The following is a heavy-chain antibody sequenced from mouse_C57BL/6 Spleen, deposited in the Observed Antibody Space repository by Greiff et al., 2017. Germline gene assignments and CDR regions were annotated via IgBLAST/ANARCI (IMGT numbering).Heavy chain of an antibody. CDR3: ARPDGYYGYFDV. CDR1: GFTFSDYG. J-gene: IGHJ1*03. Sequence: EVKLVESGGGLVKPGGSLKLSCAASGFTFSDYGMHWVRQAPEKGLEWVAYISSGSSTIYYADTVKGRFTISRDNAKNTLFLQMTSLRSEDTAMYYCARPDGYYGYFDVWGTGTTVTVSS. D-gene: IGHD2-3*01. V-gene: IGHV5-17*01. CDR2: ISSGSSTI.